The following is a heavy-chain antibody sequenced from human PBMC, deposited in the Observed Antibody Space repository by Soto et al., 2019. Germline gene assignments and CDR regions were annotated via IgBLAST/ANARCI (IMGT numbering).Heavy chain of an antibody. CDR1: GGSVSNGSYY. Sequence: QVQLQESGPGLVKPSETLSLTCTVSGGSVSNGSYYWSWIRQPPGKGLEWIGYIYYSGSTNYNPSLKSRVTISVDTSKNQFSLKLSSVTAADTAVYYCARVAKNWNGRGDVWGQGTTVTVSS. CDR3: ARVAKNWNGRGDV. CDR2: IYYSGST. V-gene: IGHV4-61*01. D-gene: IGHD1-1*01. J-gene: IGHJ6*02.